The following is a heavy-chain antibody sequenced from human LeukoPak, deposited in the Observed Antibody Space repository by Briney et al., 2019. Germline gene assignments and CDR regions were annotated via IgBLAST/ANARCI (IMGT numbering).Heavy chain of an antibody. CDR2: IYYSGST. J-gene: IGHJ3*02. Sequence: SETLSLTCTVSGGSISSSSYYWGWIRQPPGKGLEWIGSIYYSGSTNSNPSLKSRVTMSVGTSKNQFSLKLRSVTAADTAVYYCARGGSGISNAFDIWGQGTMVTVSS. CDR3: ARGGSGISNAFDI. D-gene: IGHD3-10*01. V-gene: IGHV4-39*07. CDR1: GGSISSSSYY.